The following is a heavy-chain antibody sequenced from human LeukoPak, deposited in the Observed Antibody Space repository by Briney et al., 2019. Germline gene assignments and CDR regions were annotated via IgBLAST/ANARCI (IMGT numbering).Heavy chain of an antibody. CDR1: GYSFTNYW. CDR2: IYPGDSDT. D-gene: IGHD2-2*01. Sequence: GESLKISCKGSGYSFTNYWIGWVRQMPGKGLEWMGIIYPGDSDTRYSPSFQGQVTISADKSISTAYLQWSSLKASDTAMYYCARRYCSSTSCPRDWFDPWGQGTLVTVSS. CDR3: ARRYCSSTSCPRDWFDP. J-gene: IGHJ5*02. V-gene: IGHV5-51*01.